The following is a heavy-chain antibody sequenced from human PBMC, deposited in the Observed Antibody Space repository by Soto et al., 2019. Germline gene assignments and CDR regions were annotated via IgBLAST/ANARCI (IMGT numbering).Heavy chain of an antibody. D-gene: IGHD4-17*01. Sequence: ASVKVSCKASGGTFSSYAISWVRQAPGQGLEWMGGIIPIFGTANYAQKFQGRVTITADESTSTAYMELSSLRSEDTAVYYCARGNDYGDYGNYYYYGMDVWGQGTTVTVSS. CDR1: GGTFSSYA. CDR3: ARGNDYGDYGNYYYYGMDV. J-gene: IGHJ6*02. CDR2: IIPIFGTA. V-gene: IGHV1-69*13.